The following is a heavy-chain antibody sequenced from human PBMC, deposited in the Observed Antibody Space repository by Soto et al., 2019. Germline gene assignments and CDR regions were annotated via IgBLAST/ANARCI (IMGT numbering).Heavy chain of an antibody. CDR1: GGSFSGYY. J-gene: IGHJ6*03. D-gene: IGHD2-8*01. V-gene: IGHV4-34*01. CDR3: ARGCYCTNGVCSCRYYYYYYMDV. CDR2: INHSGST. Sequence: QVQLQQWGAGLLKPSETLSLTCAVYGGSFSGYYWSWIRQPPGKGLEWIGEINHSGSTNYNPSLKSRVTISVDTSKNQFSLKLSSVTAADTAVYYCARGCYCTNGVCSCRYYYYYYMDVWGKGTTVTVSS.